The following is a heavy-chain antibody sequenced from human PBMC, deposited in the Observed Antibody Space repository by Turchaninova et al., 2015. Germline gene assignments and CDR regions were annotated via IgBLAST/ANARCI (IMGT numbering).Heavy chain of an antibody. D-gene: IGHD6-19*01. CDR1: GCTFSSYA. J-gene: IGHJ5*02. CDR3: ARDSGSSGWPNWFDP. Sequence: QVQLVQSGAEVKKPGSSVKVSCMASGCTFSSYASSWVRQVPGQGLEGKGGIIPIFGTGNDAQKFQGRVTITADESTSTAYMELSSLRSEDTAVYYCARDSGSSGWPNWFDPWGQGTLVTVSS. CDR2: IIPIFGTG. V-gene: IGHV1-69*01.